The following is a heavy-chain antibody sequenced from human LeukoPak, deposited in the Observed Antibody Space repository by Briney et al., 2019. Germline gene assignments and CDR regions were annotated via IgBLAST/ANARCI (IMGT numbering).Heavy chain of an antibody. CDR2: INHSGST. V-gene: IGHV4-34*10. CDR3: ARYGDPTYYFDY. CDR1: GGSFSGYY. D-gene: IGHD2-21*02. Sequence: PSETLSLTCAVYGGSFSGYYWSWIRQPPGKGLEWIGEINHSGSTNYNPSLESRVTMSVDTSKNQFSLKLSSVTAADTAVYYCARYGDPTYYFDYWGQGTLVAVSS. J-gene: IGHJ4*01.